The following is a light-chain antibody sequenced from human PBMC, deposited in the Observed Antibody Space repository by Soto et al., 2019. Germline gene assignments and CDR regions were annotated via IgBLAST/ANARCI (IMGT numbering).Light chain of an antibody. CDR3: QQYYTTPRT. Sequence: DIVMTQSPDSLAVSLGERATINCKSSQSVLYNSNNKNYLVWYQQKPGQPPKLLIYWASTRESGVPDRFSGSGSGTDFTLTSSILQPEDVAVYFCQQYYTTPRTFGQGTRVEIK. CDR1: QSVLYNSNNKNY. J-gene: IGKJ1*01. V-gene: IGKV4-1*01. CDR2: WAS.